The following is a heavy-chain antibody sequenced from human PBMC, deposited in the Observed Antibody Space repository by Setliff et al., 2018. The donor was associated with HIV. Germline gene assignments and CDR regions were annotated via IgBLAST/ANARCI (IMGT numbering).Heavy chain of an antibody. V-gene: IGHV3-30*02. CDR3: AKDLGRVDWFDP. CDR1: GFTFSSYG. J-gene: IGHJ5*02. D-gene: IGHD1-26*01. Sequence: GGSLRLSCAASGFTFSSYGLHWVRQAPGKGLEWVAFIRNDGSDKHYVESVKGRFTISRDNSKKTLYLQMNRLRAEDTAVYYCAKDLGRVDWFDPWGQGTLVTVSS. CDR2: IRNDGSDK.